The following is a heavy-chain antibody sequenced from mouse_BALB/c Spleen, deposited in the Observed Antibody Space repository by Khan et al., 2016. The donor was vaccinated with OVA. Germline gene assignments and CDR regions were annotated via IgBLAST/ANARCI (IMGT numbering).Heavy chain of an antibody. Sequence: EVQLQESGPELVKPGASVKMSCKASGYTFTSYVMHWVKQKPGQGLEWIGYISPNNDGSKYNEKFRGKATLTSDKSSSTAYMELSSLTSEDSAVYYCVRSLFYYGSAYEGFAYWGQATLVTVSA. J-gene: IGHJ3*01. CDR2: ISPNNDGS. CDR3: VRSLFYYGSAYEGFAY. CDR1: GYTFTSYV. V-gene: IGHV1S136*01. D-gene: IGHD1-1*01.